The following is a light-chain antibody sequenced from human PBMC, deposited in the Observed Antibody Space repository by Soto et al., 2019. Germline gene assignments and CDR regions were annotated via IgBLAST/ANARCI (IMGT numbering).Light chain of an antibody. CDR1: NSDVGSYNL. V-gene: IGLV2-23*02. Sequence: QSVLTQPASVSGSPGQSITISCTGTNSDVGSYNLVSWYQQHPGKAPKVIIYEVSERPSGVSDRFSGSKSGNTASLMISGLQAEDEADYYCCSYAGSSTQSYVSGSGTKVTVL. CDR3: CSYAGSSTQSYV. J-gene: IGLJ1*01. CDR2: EVS.